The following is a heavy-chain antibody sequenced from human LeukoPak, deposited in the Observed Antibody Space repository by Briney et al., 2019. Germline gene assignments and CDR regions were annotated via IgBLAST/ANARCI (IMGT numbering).Heavy chain of an antibody. Sequence: PGGSLRLSCAASGFTFSSYWMSWVRQAPGKGLEWVANIKQDGSEKYYVDSVKGRFTISRDNAKNSLYLQMNGLRAEDTAVYYCARGAFGYCSSSGCYNTFDYWGQGTLVTVSS. V-gene: IGHV3-7*01. CDR1: GFTFSSYW. CDR2: IKQDGSEK. CDR3: ARGAFGYCSSSGCYNTFDY. D-gene: IGHD2-2*02. J-gene: IGHJ4*02.